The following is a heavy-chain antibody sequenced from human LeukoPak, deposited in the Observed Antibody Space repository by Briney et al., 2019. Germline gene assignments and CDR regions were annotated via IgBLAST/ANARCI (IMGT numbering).Heavy chain of an antibody. V-gene: IGHV4-39*01. D-gene: IGHD2-21*02. J-gene: IGHJ4*01. Sequence: SETLSLTCTVSGVSISSSTYYWGWIRQPPGKGLEWIGSIYSSGSTYYNSSLKSRVAISIDTSKNQVSLKMSFVAAADTAVYYCAKSDGYGLIDYWGQGTLVTVSS. CDR2: IYSSGST. CDR1: GVSISSSTYY. CDR3: AKSDGYGLIDY.